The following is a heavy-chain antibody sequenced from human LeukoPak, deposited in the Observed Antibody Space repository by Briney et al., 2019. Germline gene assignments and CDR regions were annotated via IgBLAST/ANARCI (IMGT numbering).Heavy chain of an antibody. D-gene: IGHD3-10*01. CDR2: ISWNSGSI. J-gene: IGHJ5*02. Sequence: AGGCLRPFCAASGFTFDDYAIHWVRQAPGKGLEWVSGISWNSGSIGYADSVEGRFTISRDNAKNSLYLQMNSLRAEDTALYYCAVGLWFGEPWGQGTLVTVSS. CDR1: GFTFDDYA. CDR3: AVGLWFGEP. V-gene: IGHV3-9*01.